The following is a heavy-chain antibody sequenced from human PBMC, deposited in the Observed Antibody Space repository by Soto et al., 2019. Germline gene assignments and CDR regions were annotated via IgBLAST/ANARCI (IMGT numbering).Heavy chain of an antibody. Sequence: GGSLRLSCAASTFTFSSSAMTWVRQAPGKGLEWVSAISGGGSSTYYADSVRGRFTISRDNSKNTLYLQMHSLRAEDTAVYYCAKGGQYCSTTSCYTYYYGMDVWGQGTTVTVS. D-gene: IGHD2-2*02. CDR3: AKGGQYCSTTSCYTYYYGMDV. V-gene: IGHV3-23*01. CDR2: ISGGGSST. J-gene: IGHJ6*02. CDR1: TFTFSSSA.